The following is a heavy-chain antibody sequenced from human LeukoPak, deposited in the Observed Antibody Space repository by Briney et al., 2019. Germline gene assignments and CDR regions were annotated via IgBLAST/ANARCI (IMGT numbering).Heavy chain of an antibody. D-gene: IGHD2-2*01. J-gene: IGHJ6*02. CDR3: AREYLCSTSCPGVDHYYGMDV. CDR1: GFTFSSYA. Sequence: PGGSLRLSCAASGFTFSSYAMHWVRQAPGKGLEWVAVISYDGSNKYYADSVKGRFTISRDNSKNTLYLQMNSLRAEDTAVYYCAREYLCSTSCPGVDHYYGMDVWGQGTTVTVSS. CDR2: ISYDGSNK. V-gene: IGHV3-30-3*01.